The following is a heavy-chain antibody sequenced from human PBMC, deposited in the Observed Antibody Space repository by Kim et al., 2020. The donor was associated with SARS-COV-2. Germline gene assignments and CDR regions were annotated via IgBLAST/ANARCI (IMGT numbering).Heavy chain of an antibody. CDR1: GASVSGYY. Sequence: SETLSLTCTVSGASVSGYYWNWIRQPPGKGLEWIGCMYNSGSTNYNPSLKSRVTISVDTSKNQFSLRLSSVTAADTAVYYCARGGYELFDYWGQGTLVTVSS. CDR3: ARGGYELFDY. D-gene: IGHD5-12*01. J-gene: IGHJ4*02. V-gene: IGHV4-59*02. CDR2: MYNSGST.